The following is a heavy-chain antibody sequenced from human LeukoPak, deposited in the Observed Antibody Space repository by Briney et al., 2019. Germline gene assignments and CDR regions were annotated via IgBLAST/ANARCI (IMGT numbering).Heavy chain of an antibody. J-gene: IGHJ4*02. CDR3: VKTRVTVMRGPLGPFDF. D-gene: IGHD3-10*01. CDR2: IRAGGYDT. Sequence: PGGSLRLSCAASGFAFNNYAMIWVRQAPGKGLEWVSGIRAGGYDTYHADSVKDRFTISRNTSKNTLELQMNSLRVEDTAIYYCVKTRVTVMRGPLGPFDFWGQGALVTVSS. V-gene: IGHV3-23*01. CDR1: GFAFNNYA.